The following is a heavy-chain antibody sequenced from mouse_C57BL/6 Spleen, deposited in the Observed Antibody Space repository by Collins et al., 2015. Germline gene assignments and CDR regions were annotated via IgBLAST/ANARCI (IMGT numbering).Heavy chain of an antibody. J-gene: IGHJ1*03. D-gene: IGHD1-1*02. V-gene: IGHV1-61*01. Sequence: WKASGYTFTSYWMDWVKQRPGQGLEWIGNIYPSDSETHYNQKFKDKATLTVDKSSSTAYMQLSSLTSEDSAVYYCARCGNYWYFDVWGTGTTVTVSS. CDR3: ARCGNYWYFDV. CDR1: GYTFTSYW. CDR2: IYPSDSET.